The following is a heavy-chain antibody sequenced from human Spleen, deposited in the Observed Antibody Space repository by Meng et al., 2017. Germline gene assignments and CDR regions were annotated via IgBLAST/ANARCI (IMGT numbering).Heavy chain of an antibody. J-gene: IGHJ5*02. V-gene: IGHV4-39*01. Sequence: QPQLQESGPGLVKPSETLSLTCTVSGGSISSSSYYWGWIRPPPGKGLEWIGSFYSGGITYYNPSLKSRVTISVDTSKNQFSLKLTSVTAADTAVYYCVRSSGWVRTGFDPWGQGTLVTVSS. CDR1: GGSISSSSYY. D-gene: IGHD6-19*01. CDR3: VRSSGWVRTGFDP. CDR2: FYSGGIT.